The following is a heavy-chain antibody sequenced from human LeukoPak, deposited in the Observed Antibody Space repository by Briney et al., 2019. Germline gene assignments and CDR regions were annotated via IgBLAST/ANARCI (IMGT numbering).Heavy chain of an antibody. D-gene: IGHD6-19*01. V-gene: IGHV3-64*01. Sequence: GGSLRLSCAASGFMFTSYSMNWVRQAPGKGLEHVSGISYNGSQTYYGNSVKDRFTISRDNAKNTVYLQMASLRVDDMAVYYCVRDRGGSGWYYFDYWGQGTLVTVSS. CDR2: ISYNGSQT. CDR3: VRDRGGSGWYYFDY. CDR1: GFMFTSYS. J-gene: IGHJ4*02.